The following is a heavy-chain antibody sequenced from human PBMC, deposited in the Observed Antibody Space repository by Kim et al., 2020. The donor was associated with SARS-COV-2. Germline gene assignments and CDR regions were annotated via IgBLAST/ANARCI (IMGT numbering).Heavy chain of an antibody. Sequence: GGSLRLSCLASGFAVSSRFMTWVRQAPGKGLEWVSFLYTDGRTYYADSVRGRFTISRDDSKNTVYLQMNSLRAEDTAVYYCARDPPVTTDYGLDVWGQGTTVIVSS. CDR2: LYTDGRT. V-gene: IGHV3-53*01. D-gene: IGHD4-4*01. CDR3: ARDPPVTTDYGLDV. CDR1: GFAVSSRF. J-gene: IGHJ6*02.